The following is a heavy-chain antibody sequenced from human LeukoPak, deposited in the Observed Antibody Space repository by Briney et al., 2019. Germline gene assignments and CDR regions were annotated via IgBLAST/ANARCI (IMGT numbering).Heavy chain of an antibody. D-gene: IGHD2-15*01. CDR3: AVSPSRGYPGGGY. CDR1: GYSFTSYW. CDR2: IYPGDSDT. J-gene: IGHJ4*02. V-gene: IGHV5-51*01. Sequence: GASLKISCKGSGYSFTSYWIGWVRQLPGKGLEWMGIIYPGDSDTRYSPSFQGQVTISADKSISTAYLQWSSLKASDTAMYYCAVSPSRGYPGGGYWGQGTLVTVSS.